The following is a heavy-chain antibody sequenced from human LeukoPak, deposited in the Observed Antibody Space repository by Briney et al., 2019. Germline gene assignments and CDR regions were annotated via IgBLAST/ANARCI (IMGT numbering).Heavy chain of an antibody. Sequence: SETLSLTCTVSGGSISSYYWSWIRQPPGKGLEWIGYIYYSGSTNYNPSLKSRVTISVDTSKNQFSLKLSSVTAADTAVYYCASNNPYYYDSSGYYRYAFDYWGQGTLVTVSS. CDR2: IYYSGST. CDR1: GGSISSYY. D-gene: IGHD3-22*01. CDR3: ASNNPYYYDSSGYYRYAFDY. V-gene: IGHV4-59*08. J-gene: IGHJ4*02.